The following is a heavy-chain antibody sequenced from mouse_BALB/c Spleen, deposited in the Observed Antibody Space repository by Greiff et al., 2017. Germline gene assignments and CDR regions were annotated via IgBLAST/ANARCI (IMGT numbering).Heavy chain of an antibody. D-gene: IGHD2-4*01. J-gene: IGHJ4*01. V-gene: IGHV2-9*02. CDR2: IWAGGST. Sequence: VNLVESGPGLVAPSQSLSITCTVSGFSLTSYGVHWVRQPPGKGLEWLGVIWAGGSTNYNSALMSRLSISKDNSKSQVFLKMNSLQTDDTAMYYCARDYDYDEYYAMDYWGQGTSVTVSS. CDR1: GFSLTSYG. CDR3: ARDYDYDEYYAMDY.